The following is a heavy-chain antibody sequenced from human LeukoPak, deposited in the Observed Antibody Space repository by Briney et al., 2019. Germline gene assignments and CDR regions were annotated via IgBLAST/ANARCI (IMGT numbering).Heavy chain of an antibody. CDR3: TAAYGSGSPSPYYYYGMDV. Sequence: GGSLRLSCAASGFTFSNAWMTWVRQAPGQGLEWVGRIKRKSDGGTTDYAAPVKGRFPISRDDSKNTLYLQMNSLKTEDTAVYYCTAAYGSGSPSPYYYYGMDVWGKGTTVTVSS. J-gene: IGHJ6*04. V-gene: IGHV3-15*01. CDR2: IKRKSDGGTT. D-gene: IGHD3-10*01. CDR1: GFTFSNAW.